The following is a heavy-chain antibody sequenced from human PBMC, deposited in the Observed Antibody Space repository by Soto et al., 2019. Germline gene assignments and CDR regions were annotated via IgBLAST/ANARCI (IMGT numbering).Heavy chain of an antibody. J-gene: IGHJ4*02. CDR1: GGTFSSYT. V-gene: IGHV1-69*04. Sequence: SVKVSCKASGGTFSSYTSIWVRQAPGQGLEWMGRIIPILGIANYAQKFQGRVTITADKSTSTAYMELSSLRSEDTAVYYCARDSVFSDIVVVPAAIWGQGTLVTVSS. CDR2: IIPILGIA. D-gene: IGHD2-2*01. CDR3: ARDSVFSDIVVVPAAI.